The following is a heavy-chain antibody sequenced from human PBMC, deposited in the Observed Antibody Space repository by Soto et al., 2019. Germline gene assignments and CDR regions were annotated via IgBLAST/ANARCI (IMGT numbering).Heavy chain of an antibody. D-gene: IGHD3-10*01. V-gene: IGHV1-69*06. Sequence: QVQLVQSGAEVKKPGSSVKVSCKASGGTFSSYAISWVRQAPGQGLEWMGGIIPIFGTANYAQKFQGRVTITADKSTSTAYMALSSLRSEDTAVYYCARGSLLWFGGGARSGMDVWGQGTTVTVSS. CDR1: GGTFSSYA. CDR2: IIPIFGTA. CDR3: ARGSLLWFGGGARSGMDV. J-gene: IGHJ6*02.